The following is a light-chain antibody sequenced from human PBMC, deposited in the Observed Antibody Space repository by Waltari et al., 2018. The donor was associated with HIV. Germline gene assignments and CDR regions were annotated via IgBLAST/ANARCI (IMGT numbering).Light chain of an antibody. V-gene: IGLV2-8*01. CDR2: EVT. CDR1: SRDVGGYNF. Sequence: QSALTQPPSASGSPGQSVTISCTGTSRDVGGYNFVSWYQQHPGKAPKLMIFEVTKRPSGVPARFSGSKTGNTASLTVSGLQADDEADYYCSSYAGSNNLVFGGGTKLTVL. J-gene: IGLJ2*01. CDR3: SSYAGSNNLV.